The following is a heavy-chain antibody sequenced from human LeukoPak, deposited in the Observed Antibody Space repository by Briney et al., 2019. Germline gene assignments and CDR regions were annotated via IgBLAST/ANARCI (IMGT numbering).Heavy chain of an antibody. J-gene: IGHJ5*01. CDR3: ATEKDLLLDS. Sequence: ASVTVSFMGSGYSLSELSTHWLRQAPGQGLEWMGGFDPGDDETIYAQKFQGRVTMTEDTSTDTAYLELSSLRSEDTAVYFCATEKDLLLDSWGQGTPVTVSS. CDR1: GYSLSELS. CDR2: FDPGDDET. V-gene: IGHV1-24*01.